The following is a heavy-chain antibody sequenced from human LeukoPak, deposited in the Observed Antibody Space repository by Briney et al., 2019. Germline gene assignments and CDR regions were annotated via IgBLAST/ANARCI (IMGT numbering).Heavy chain of an antibody. J-gene: IGHJ6*03. CDR3: ARPIDCSSTICTGPMDV. CDR1: GGSFKSFY. Sequence: SETLSLTCAVYGGSFKSFYWTWVRQFPGRGLDWIGEIDHVGRTKYNPSLKSRLTISIDRSKNQFSLRLASVTAADTAVYFCARPIDCSSTICTGPMDVWGRGTTVTVSS. CDR2: IDHVGRT. D-gene: IGHD2-2*01. V-gene: IGHV4-34*01.